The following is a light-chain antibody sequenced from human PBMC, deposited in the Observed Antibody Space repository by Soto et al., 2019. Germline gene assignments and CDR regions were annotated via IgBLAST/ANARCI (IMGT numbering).Light chain of an antibody. J-gene: IGLJ1*01. CDR3: RSYSSSSTRYV. V-gene: IGLV2-14*01. Sequence: QSVLTQPASVSGSPGQSITISCTGTSGDVASYNYVSWYQQHPGKAPQVLIYDVSSRPSGISSRFSGSKSGNTASLTISGLQAEDVADYYCRSYSSSSTRYVFGTGTKVTVL. CDR2: DVS. CDR1: SGDVASYNY.